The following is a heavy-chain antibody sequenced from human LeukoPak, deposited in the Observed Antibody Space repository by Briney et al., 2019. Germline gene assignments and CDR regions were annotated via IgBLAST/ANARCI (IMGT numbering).Heavy chain of an antibody. V-gene: IGHV3-72*01. CDR3: ASIRGTFGY. CDR2: TRNKANSYIT. CDR1: GFTFSDHF. J-gene: IGHJ4*02. D-gene: IGHD1-26*01. Sequence: GGSLRLSCAASGFTFSDHFLDWVRQAPGKGLEWVGRTRNKANSYITEYAASVKGRFTISRDDSKNSLYLRMSSLKTDDTAMYYCASIRGTFGYWGQGTLVTVSS.